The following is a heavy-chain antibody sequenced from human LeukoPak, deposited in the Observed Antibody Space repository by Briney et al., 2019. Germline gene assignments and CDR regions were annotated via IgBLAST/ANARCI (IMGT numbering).Heavy chain of an antibody. CDR3: ARAWYYYGSGSYYYRVLHY. V-gene: IGHV4-34*01. J-gene: IGHJ4*02. Sequence: SETLSLTCGVYGGSFRGYYWGWIRQPPGKGLEWIGEINHSGSTNYNPSLKSRVTISVDTSKNQFSLKLSSVTAADTAVYYCARAWYYYGSGSYYYRVLHYWRQGTLVTVSS. CDR2: INHSGST. D-gene: IGHD3-10*01. CDR1: GGSFRGYY.